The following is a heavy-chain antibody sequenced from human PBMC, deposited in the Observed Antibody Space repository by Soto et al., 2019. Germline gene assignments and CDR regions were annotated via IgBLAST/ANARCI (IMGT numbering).Heavy chain of an antibody. D-gene: IGHD4-17*01. Sequence: QLQLQESGPGLVKPSETLSLTCTVSGGSISSSSYYWGWIRQPPGKGLEWIGSIYYSGSTYYNPSLKRRVTIAVDTSKNQFSLKLSSVTAADTAVYYCARQGTTVTTGWFDPWGQGTLVTVSS. V-gene: IGHV4-39*01. CDR2: IYYSGST. CDR3: ARQGTTVTTGWFDP. CDR1: GGSISSSSYY. J-gene: IGHJ5*02.